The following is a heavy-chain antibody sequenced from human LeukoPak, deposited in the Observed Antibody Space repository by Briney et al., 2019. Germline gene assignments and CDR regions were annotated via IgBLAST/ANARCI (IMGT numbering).Heavy chain of an antibody. J-gene: IGHJ4*02. CDR1: GFTFSSYS. CDR3: ARDLRVEKQWLVRGGY. V-gene: IGHV3-48*04. Sequence: PGGSLRLSCAASGFTFSSYSMNWVRQAPGKGLEWVSYISSSSSTIYYADSVKGRFTISRDNAKNSLYLQMNSLRAEDTAVYYCARDLRVEKQWLVRGGYWGQGTLVTVSS. D-gene: IGHD6-19*01. CDR2: ISSSSSTI.